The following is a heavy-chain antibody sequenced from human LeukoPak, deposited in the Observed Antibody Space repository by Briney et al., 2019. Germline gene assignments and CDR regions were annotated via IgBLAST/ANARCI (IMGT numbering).Heavy chain of an antibody. CDR2: IYYSGRT. D-gene: IGHD6-13*01. CDR3: ARLGAAAGEFDY. J-gene: IGHJ4*02. Sequence: SETLSLTCTVSGGSISSSSYYWGWIRQPPGKGLEWIGSIYYSGRTYYNPSLKSRVTISVDTPKNQFSLKLSSVTAADTAVYYCARLGAAAGEFDYWGQGTLVTVSS. V-gene: IGHV4-39*01. CDR1: GGSISSSSYY.